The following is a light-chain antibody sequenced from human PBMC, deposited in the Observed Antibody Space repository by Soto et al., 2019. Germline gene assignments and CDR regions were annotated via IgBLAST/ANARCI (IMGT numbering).Light chain of an antibody. V-gene: IGLV1-44*01. J-gene: IGLJ2*01. Sequence: QSALTQPPSASGTPGQRVTISCFGSGSNIGTNTVNWYLQLPETAPKLLIYNTNQRPSGVPDRFSGSKSGTSASLAITGLQAEDEADYYCQSYDSSLSVLFGGGTKLTVL. CDR3: QSYDSSLSVL. CDR1: GSNIGTNT. CDR2: NTN.